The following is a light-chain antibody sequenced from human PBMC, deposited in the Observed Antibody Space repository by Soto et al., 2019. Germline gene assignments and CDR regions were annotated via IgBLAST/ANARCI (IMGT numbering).Light chain of an antibody. J-gene: IGLJ3*02. CDR2: DVS. CDR1: SSDVGGYNS. Sequence: QSALTQPASVSGSPGQSITISRTGTSSDVGGYNSVSWYQQHPGKAPKLMIYDVSFLPSGISDRFSGSKSGNTASLTVSGLQAEDEADYYCSSYASIATRVFGGGTKLTVL. CDR3: SSYASIATRV. V-gene: IGLV2-14*03.